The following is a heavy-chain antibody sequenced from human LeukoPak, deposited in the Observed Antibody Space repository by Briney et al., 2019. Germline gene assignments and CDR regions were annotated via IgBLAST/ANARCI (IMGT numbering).Heavy chain of an antibody. CDR2: IYYSGST. CDR3: ARSMWQFFDY. Sequence: SETLSLTCTVSGGSISSYYWSWIRQPPGKGLEWIGYIYYSGSTNYNPSLKSRVTISVDTFKNQFSLKLSSVTAADTAVYYCARSMWQFFDYWGQGTLVTVSS. V-gene: IGHV4-59*01. D-gene: IGHD2-21*01. J-gene: IGHJ4*02. CDR1: GGSISSYY.